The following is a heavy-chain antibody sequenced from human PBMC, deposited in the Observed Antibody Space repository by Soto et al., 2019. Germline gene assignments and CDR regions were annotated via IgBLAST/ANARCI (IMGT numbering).Heavy chain of an antibody. CDR1: GYSFTSYW. Sequence: PGESLKISCKGSGYSFTSYWIGWVRQMPGKGLEWMGIIYPGDSDTRYSPSFQGQVTISADKSISTAYLQWSSLKASDTAMYYCASTVIAAAGKDYNWLDPWGQGTLVTVSS. CDR3: ASTVIAAAGKDYNWLDP. CDR2: IYPGDSDT. V-gene: IGHV5-51*01. J-gene: IGHJ5*02. D-gene: IGHD6-13*01.